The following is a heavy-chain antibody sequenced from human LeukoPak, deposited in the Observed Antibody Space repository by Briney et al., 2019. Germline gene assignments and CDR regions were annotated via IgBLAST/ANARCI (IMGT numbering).Heavy chain of an antibody. CDR3: AGLVTLLDFDY. J-gene: IGHJ4*02. CDR1: GFTFSSYS. Sequence: GGSLRLSCAASGFTFSSYSMNWVRQAPGKGLEWVSYISSSSGTIYYADSVKGRFTISRDNAKNSLYLQMNSLRAEDTAVYYCAGLVTLLDFDYWGQGTLVTVSS. V-gene: IGHV3-48*01. CDR2: ISSSSGTI. D-gene: IGHD4-23*01.